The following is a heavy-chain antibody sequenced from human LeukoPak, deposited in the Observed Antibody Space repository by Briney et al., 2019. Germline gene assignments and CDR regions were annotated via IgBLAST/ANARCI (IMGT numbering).Heavy chain of an antibody. J-gene: IGHJ5*02. V-gene: IGHV3-23*01. Sequence: GGSLRLSCAASGFTFSSYAMSWVRQAPGKGLEWVSAISGSGGSTYYADSVKGRFTISRDNSKNTLYLQMNSLRAEDTAVYYCAKDSSSWFFVRIGFDPWGQGTLVTVS. CDR1: GFTFSSYA. CDR2: ISGSGGST. D-gene: IGHD6-13*01. CDR3: AKDSSSWFFVRIGFDP.